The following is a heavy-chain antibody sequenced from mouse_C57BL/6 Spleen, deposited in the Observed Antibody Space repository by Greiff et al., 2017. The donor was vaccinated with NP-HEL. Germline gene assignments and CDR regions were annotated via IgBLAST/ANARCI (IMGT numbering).Heavy chain of an antibody. CDR1: GYTFTSYW. Sequence: VQLQQPGAELVRPGTSVKLSCKASGYTFTSYWMHWVKQRPGQGLEWIGVIDPSDSYTNYNQKFKGKATLTVDTSSSTAYMQLSSLTSEDSAVYYCARGEGNYDAMDYWGQGTSVTVSS. CDR2: IDPSDSYT. V-gene: IGHV1-59*01. CDR3: ARGEGNYDAMDY. J-gene: IGHJ4*01. D-gene: IGHD2-1*01.